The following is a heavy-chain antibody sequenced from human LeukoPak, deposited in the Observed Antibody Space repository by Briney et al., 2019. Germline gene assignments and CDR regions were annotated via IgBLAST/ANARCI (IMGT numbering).Heavy chain of an antibody. J-gene: IGHJ4*02. CDR3: ARMYIWSIAVAGGLDY. Sequence: GGSLRLSCAASGFTFSSYWMYWVRQAPGKGLVWVSRINTDGSSTSYADSVKGRFTISRDNSKNTLYLQMNSLRAEDTAVYYCARMYIWSIAVAGGLDYWGQGTLVTVSS. CDR1: GFTFSSYW. D-gene: IGHD6-19*01. CDR2: INTDGSST. V-gene: IGHV3-74*01.